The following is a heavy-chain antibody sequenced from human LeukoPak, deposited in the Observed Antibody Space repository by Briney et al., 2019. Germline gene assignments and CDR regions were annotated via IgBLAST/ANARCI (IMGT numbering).Heavy chain of an antibody. CDR2: ISGDGSGT. Sequence: PGGSLRLSYAASGFTFSTHWMYWVRQAPGKELVWVSRISGDGSGTSYADSVKGRFTISRDNAKDTLYLQMTSLRVEDTAVYSCASLLTPYHGSGGGGMDVWGQGTTVTVSS. D-gene: IGHD3-10*01. J-gene: IGHJ6*02. CDR1: GFTFSTHW. CDR3: ASLLTPYHGSGGGGMDV. V-gene: IGHV3-74*01.